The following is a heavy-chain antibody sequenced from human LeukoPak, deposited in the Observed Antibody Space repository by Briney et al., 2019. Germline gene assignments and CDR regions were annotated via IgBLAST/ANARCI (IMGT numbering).Heavy chain of an antibody. D-gene: IGHD2-2*01. V-gene: IGHV1-69*06. Sequence: SVTVSCKASGGTFSSYAISWVRQAPGQGLEWMGGIIPIFGTANYAQKFQGRVTITADKSTSTAYMELSSLRSEDTAVYYCAREFVVVPAAICSHDAFNIWGQGTMVTVSS. CDR1: GGTFSSYA. J-gene: IGHJ3*02. CDR3: AREFVVVPAAICSHDAFNI. CDR2: IIPIFGTA.